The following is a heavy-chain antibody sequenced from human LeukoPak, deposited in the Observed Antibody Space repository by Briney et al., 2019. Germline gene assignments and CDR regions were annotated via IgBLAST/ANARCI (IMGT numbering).Heavy chain of an antibody. CDR3: AISGYSYGYSYFDY. J-gene: IGHJ4*02. CDR1: GGTFSSNA. Sequence: ASVKVSCKASGGTFSSNAISWVRQAPGQGLEWMGGIIPIFGTANYAQKFQGRVTITADESTSTAYMELSSLRSEDTAVYYCAISGYSYGYSYFDYWGQGTLVTVSS. CDR2: IIPIFGTA. V-gene: IGHV1-69*13. D-gene: IGHD5-18*01.